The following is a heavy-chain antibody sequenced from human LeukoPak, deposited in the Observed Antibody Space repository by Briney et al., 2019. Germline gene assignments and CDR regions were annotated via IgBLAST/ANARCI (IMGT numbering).Heavy chain of an antibody. CDR2: MNPKSGNS. CDR3: ARGDLDWFPLWFDP. V-gene: IGHV1-8*02. Sequence: GASVKVSCNASGYTFTGYEIHWVRQATGQGLEWMGWMNPKSGNSAYAQKFQGRVTMTRNTSISTAYMELRSLMSEDTAMYYCARGDLDWFPLWFDPWGQGTLVTVSS. J-gene: IGHJ5*02. D-gene: IGHD3-9*01. CDR1: GYTFTGYE.